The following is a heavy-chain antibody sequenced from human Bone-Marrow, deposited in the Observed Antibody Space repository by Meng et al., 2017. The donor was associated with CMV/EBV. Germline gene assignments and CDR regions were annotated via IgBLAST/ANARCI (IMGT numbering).Heavy chain of an antibody. CDR3: ARGVDYYDSSGYYY. D-gene: IGHD3-22*01. CDR2: INHSGST. CDR1: GGSFSGYY. V-gene: IGHV4-34*01. J-gene: IGHJ4*02. Sequence: GAGLWKLLVTLSLTCAVYGGSFSGYYWGWIRQPPGKGLEWIGEINHSGSTNYNPSLKSRVTISVDTSKNQFSLKLSSVTAADTAVYYCARGVDYYDSSGYYYWGQGTLVTVSS.